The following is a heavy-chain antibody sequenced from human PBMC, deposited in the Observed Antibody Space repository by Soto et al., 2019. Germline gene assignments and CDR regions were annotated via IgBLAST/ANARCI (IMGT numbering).Heavy chain of an antibody. V-gene: IGHV3-73*01. CDR2: IRSKANSYAT. J-gene: IGHJ6*02. Sequence: GGSLRLSCAASGFTFSGSAMHWVRQASGKGLEWVGRIRSKANSYATAYAASVKGRFTISRDDSKNTAYLQMNSLKTEDTAVYYCTRQRYSGATTPYYYYGMDVWGQGTTVTVSS. D-gene: IGHD5-12*01. CDR3: TRQRYSGATTPYYYYGMDV. CDR1: GFTFSGSA.